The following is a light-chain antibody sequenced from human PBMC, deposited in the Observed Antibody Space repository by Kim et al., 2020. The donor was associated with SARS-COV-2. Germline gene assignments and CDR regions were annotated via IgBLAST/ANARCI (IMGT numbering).Light chain of an antibody. CDR2: EDN. Sequence: NFMLTQPHSVSESPGKTVTISCTRSSGSIASNHVQWYQQRPGSAPTTVIYEDNQRPSGVPDRFSGSIDSSSNSASLTISGLKTEDEADYYCQSYDSSNPHWVFGGGTQLTVL. CDR3: QSYDSSNPHWV. CDR1: SGSIASNH. V-gene: IGLV6-57*04. J-gene: IGLJ3*02.